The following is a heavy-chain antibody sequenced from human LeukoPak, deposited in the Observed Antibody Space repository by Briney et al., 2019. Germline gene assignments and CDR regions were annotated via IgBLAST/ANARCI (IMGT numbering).Heavy chain of an antibody. D-gene: IGHD6-13*01. CDR1: GGSINSYY. Sequence: PSETLSLTCTVSGGSINSYYWSWIWQPPGRRLEWVGSIHYSGSTSYNPSLRSRVTISVDKSKNQFFLKLSSVTATDTAVYYCARRVHSSSWSSYFDYWGQETLVTVSS. V-gene: IGHV4-59*01. CDR2: IHYSGST. J-gene: IGHJ4*02. CDR3: ARRVHSSSWSSYFDY.